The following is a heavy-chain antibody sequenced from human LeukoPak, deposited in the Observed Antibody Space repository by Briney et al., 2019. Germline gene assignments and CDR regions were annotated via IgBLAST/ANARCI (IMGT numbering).Heavy chain of an antibody. V-gene: IGHV3-23*01. D-gene: IGHD3-22*01. CDR2: ISGSGGST. Sequence: GGSLRLSCAASGFTFSNYAMSWVRQAPGKGPEWVSAISGSGGSTYYADSVKGRFTISRDNSKNTLYLQMNSLRAEDTAVYYCAKDGTMIVEYYFDYWGQGTLVTVSS. CDR3: AKDGTMIVEYYFDY. CDR1: GFTFSNYA. J-gene: IGHJ4*02.